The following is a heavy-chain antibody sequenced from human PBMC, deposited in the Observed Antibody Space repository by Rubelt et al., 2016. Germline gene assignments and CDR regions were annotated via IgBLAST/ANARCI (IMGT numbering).Heavy chain of an antibody. Sequence: ADSVKGRFTISRDNSKNTLYLQMNSLRAEDTAVYYCARDRNLGGYCSGGSCYSSTWGQGTLVTVSS. CDR3: ARDRNLGGYCSGGSCYSST. D-gene: IGHD2-15*01. V-gene: IGHV3-53*01. J-gene: IGHJ5*02.